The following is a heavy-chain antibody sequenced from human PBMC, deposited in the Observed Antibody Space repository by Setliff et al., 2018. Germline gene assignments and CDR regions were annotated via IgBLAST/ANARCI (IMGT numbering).Heavy chain of an antibody. Sequence: PGESLKISCKGSGYSFTSYWIGWVRQMPGKGLEWMGIIYPGDSDTRYSPSFQGQVTISADKSISTAYLQWSSLKASDTAMYYCARPATDYGDYESLNYFDYWGQGTLVTVSS. D-gene: IGHD4-17*01. CDR2: IYPGDSDT. V-gene: IGHV5-51*01. CDR1: GYSFTSYW. J-gene: IGHJ4*02. CDR3: ARPATDYGDYESLNYFDY.